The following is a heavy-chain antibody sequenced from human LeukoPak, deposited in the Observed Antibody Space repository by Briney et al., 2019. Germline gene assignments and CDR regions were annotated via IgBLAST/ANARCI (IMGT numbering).Heavy chain of an antibody. CDR3: ARTRSGSRDC. Sequence: PGGSLRLSCAATGFNVSLSYMTWVRQAPGKGLEWLAVVFGGGSKYHADSVKDRFTISRDTVRNTVDLQMKSLRVEDTAVYYCARTRSGSRDCWGQGTLVAVSS. J-gene: IGHJ4*02. D-gene: IGHD1-26*01. V-gene: IGHV3-53*01. CDR1: GFNVSLSY. CDR2: VFGGGSK.